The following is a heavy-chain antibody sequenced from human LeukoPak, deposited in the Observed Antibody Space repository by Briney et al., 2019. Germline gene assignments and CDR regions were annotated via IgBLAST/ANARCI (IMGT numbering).Heavy chain of an antibody. Sequence: SQTLSLTCTVSGGSVTSGDHYWSWIRQPPEKGLEWIGLLYDRGSSTVYNPSLKSRSTISMGASESQFSLRLSSVNAADTAVYYCARGRGYGYGIDYWGRGTLVTVSS. CDR2: LYDRGSST. J-gene: IGHJ4*02. CDR1: GGSVTSGDHY. CDR3: ARGRGYGYGIDY. D-gene: IGHD4-17*01. V-gene: IGHV4-31*03.